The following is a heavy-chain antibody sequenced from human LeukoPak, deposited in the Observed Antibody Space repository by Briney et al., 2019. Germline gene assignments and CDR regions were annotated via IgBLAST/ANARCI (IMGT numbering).Heavy chain of an antibody. Sequence: ASVKVSCKASGYTFTSYAMHWVRQAPGQRPEWMGWINAGNGNTKYSQKFQGRVTITRDTSASTAYMELSSLRPEDTAVYYCARVQSAYCSSSSSCYGGYFDYWGQGTLVTVSS. V-gene: IGHV1-3*01. D-gene: IGHD2-2*01. J-gene: IGHJ4*02. CDR2: INAGNGNT. CDR1: GYTFTSYA. CDR3: ARVQSAYCSSSSSCYGGYFDY.